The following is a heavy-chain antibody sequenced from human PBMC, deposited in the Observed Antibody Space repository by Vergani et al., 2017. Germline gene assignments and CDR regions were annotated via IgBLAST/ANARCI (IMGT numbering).Heavy chain of an antibody. CDR2: ISYDGSNK. CDR3: GGMGDFWSGDAFDI. V-gene: IGHV3-30*03. D-gene: IGHD3-3*01. J-gene: IGHJ3*02. Sequence: QVQLVESGGGVVQPGRSLRLSCAASGFTFSSYGMHWVRQAPGKGLEWVAVISYDGSNKYYADSVKGRFTISRDNSKNTLYLQMNSLRAEDTAVYYCGGMGDFWSGDAFDIWGQGTMVTVSS. CDR1: GFTFSSYG.